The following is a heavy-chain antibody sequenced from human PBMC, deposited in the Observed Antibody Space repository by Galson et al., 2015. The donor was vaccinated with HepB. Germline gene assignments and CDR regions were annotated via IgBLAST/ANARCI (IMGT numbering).Heavy chain of an antibody. Sequence: SVKVSCKASGYTFTNYGISWVRQAPGQGLEWMGWISAYNGDTHYAQKLQGRVTMTTDTSTTTAYMELRSLRSDDTAVYYCARGQFWEGNWFDPWGQGTLVTVSS. D-gene: IGHD3-10*01. V-gene: IGHV1-18*01. CDR3: ARGQFWEGNWFDP. CDR2: ISAYNGDT. CDR1: GYTFTNYG. J-gene: IGHJ5*02.